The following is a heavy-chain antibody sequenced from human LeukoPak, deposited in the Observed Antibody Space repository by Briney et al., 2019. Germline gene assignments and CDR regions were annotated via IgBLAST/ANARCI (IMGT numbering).Heavy chain of an antibody. CDR1: GFTCSTYT. D-gene: IGHD1-1*01. CDR2: ISSSGNAI. J-gene: IGHJ5*02. V-gene: IGHV3-21*01. Sequence: GGSLRLSCAASGFTCSTYTMNWVRQAPGKGLEWVSSISSSGNAINYADSVKGRFTISRDNANNSLYLQMSSLRAEDTAVYYCARQDVAWNDVYWFDPWGQGTLVTVSS. CDR3: ARQDVAWNDVYWFDP.